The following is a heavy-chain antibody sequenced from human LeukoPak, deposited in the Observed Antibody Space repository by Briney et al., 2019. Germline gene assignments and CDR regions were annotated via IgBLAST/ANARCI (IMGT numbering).Heavy chain of an antibody. V-gene: IGHV3-7*01. CDR1: GFTFSSYW. J-gene: IGHJ4*02. CDR3: ARDGGICSSTSCYLFLRGVATLNFDY. CDR2: IKQDGSEK. Sequence: GGSLRLSCAASGFTFSSYWMSWVRQAPGKGLEWVANIKQDGSEKYYVDSVKGRFTISRDNAKNSLYLQMNSLRAEDTAVYYCARDGGICSSTSCYLFLRGVATLNFDYWGQGTLVTVSS. D-gene: IGHD2-2*01.